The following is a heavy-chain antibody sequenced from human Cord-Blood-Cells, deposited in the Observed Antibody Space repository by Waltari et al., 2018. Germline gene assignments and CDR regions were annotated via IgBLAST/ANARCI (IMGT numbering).Heavy chain of an antibody. CDR1: GSSFTSYW. CDR2: IYPGDSDT. D-gene: IGHD2-2*01. J-gene: IGHJ4*02. V-gene: IGHV5-51*01. CDR3: ARQSDCSSTSCYDY. Sequence: EVQLVQSGAEVKKPGESLTIPCKRSGSSFTSYWIGWVRQMPGKGLVWMGIIYPGDSDTRYGPSFQGEVTISADKSISTAYLQWSSLKASDTAMYYCARQSDCSSTSCYDYWGQGTLVTVSS.